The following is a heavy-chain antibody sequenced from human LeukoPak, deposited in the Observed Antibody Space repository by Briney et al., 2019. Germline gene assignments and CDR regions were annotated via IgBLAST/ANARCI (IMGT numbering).Heavy chain of an antibody. D-gene: IGHD2-2*02. Sequence: PSETLSLTCAVYGGSFSGYYWSWIRQPPGKGLEWIGEINHSGSTNYNPSLKSRVTISVDTSKNQFSLKLSSVTAADTAVYYCARGRPGYCSSTSCYSSWFDPWGQGTLVTVSS. CDR1: GGSFSGYY. V-gene: IGHV4-34*01. CDR3: ARGRPGYCSSTSCYSSWFDP. J-gene: IGHJ5*02. CDR2: INHSGST.